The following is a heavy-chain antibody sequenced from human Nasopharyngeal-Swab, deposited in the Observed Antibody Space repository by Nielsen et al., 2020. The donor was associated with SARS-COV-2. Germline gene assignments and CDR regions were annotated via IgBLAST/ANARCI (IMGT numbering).Heavy chain of an antibody. Sequence: ASVKVSCKASGYTFTGYYVHWVRQAPGQGLEWMGRINPNSGGTDYAQKFQGRVTMTRDTSISTAYMELSRLRSDDTALYYCAKDTGFNGMDVWGQGTTVTVS. CDR1: GYTFTGYY. J-gene: IGHJ6*02. CDR2: INPNSGGT. CDR3: AKDTGFNGMDV. D-gene: IGHD2-8*02. V-gene: IGHV1-2*06.